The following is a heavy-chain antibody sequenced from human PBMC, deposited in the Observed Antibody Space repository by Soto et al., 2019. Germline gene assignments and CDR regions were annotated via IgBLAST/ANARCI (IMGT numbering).Heavy chain of an antibody. J-gene: IGHJ4*02. Sequence: VGSLRLSCTVSGFTFRNFAMTWVRQAPGKGLEWVSLMSGNGGRLVYADSVRGRFTISRDNSRDTLYLQMNSLRLEDTAIYYCVKDPVSGGTGGAYYDYWGPGTLVTVSS. V-gene: IGHV3-23*01. CDR3: VKDPVSGGTGGAYYDY. CDR2: MSGNGGRL. D-gene: IGHD2-8*02. CDR1: GFTFRNFA.